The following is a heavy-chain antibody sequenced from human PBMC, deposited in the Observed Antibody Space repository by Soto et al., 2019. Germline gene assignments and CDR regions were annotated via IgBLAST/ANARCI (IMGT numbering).Heavy chain of an antibody. CDR1: GGSLSTNP. CDR3: ARRDSGGFYRFFDS. J-gene: IGHJ4*02. CDR2: TGSGTGPG. Sequence: ASVRVSCKASGGSLSTNPISWVRQAPGQGLEWMGGTGSGTGPGNHAQKFQGRLTVTADKSTSTVYMELTNLSSEDTAVYYCARRDSGGFYRFFDSWGQGTLVTVSS. D-gene: IGHD2-15*01. V-gene: IGHV1-69*06.